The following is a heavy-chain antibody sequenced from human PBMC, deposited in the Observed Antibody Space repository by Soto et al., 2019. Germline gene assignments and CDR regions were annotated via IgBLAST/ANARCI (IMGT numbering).Heavy chain of an antibody. V-gene: IGHV3-30*03. CDR1: GFTFSSYG. J-gene: IGHJ4*02. Sequence: GESLKISCAASGFTFSSYGMHWVRQAPGKGLEWVAVISYDGSNKYYADSVKGRFTISRDNSKNTLYLQMNSLRAEDTAVYYCATTAVAGLDYWGQGTLVTVSS. CDR2: ISYDGSNK. CDR3: ATTAVAGLDY. D-gene: IGHD6-19*01.